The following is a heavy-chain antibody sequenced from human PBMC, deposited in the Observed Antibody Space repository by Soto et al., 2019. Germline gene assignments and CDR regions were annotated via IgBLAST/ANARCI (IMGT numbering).Heavy chain of an antibody. CDR3: AREGDQYSYGKKPFDY. CDR1: GFTFSSYG. D-gene: IGHD5-18*01. J-gene: IGHJ4*02. V-gene: IGHV3-33*01. Sequence: QVQLVESGGGVVQPGRSLRLSCAASGFTFSSYGMHWVRQAPGKGLEGGAVIWYDGSNKYYADSVKGRFTISRDNSKNTLYLQMNSLRAEDTAVYYCAREGDQYSYGKKPFDYWGQGTLVTVSS. CDR2: IWYDGSNK.